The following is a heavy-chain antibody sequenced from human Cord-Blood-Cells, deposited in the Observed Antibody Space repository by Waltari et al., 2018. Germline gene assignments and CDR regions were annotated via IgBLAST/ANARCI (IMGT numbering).Heavy chain of an antibody. Sequence: EVQLVETGGGLIQPGGSLRLSGAASGFTVSSNYMSWVRKAPGKGLEWVSVIYSGGSTYYADSVKGRFTISRDNSKNTLYLQMNSLRAEDTAVYYCVRGDSSSSSWYYFDYWGQGTLVTVSS. J-gene: IGHJ4*02. D-gene: IGHD6-13*01. CDR3: VRGDSSSSSWYYFDY. CDR1: GFTVSSNY. V-gene: IGHV3-53*02. CDR2: IYSGGST.